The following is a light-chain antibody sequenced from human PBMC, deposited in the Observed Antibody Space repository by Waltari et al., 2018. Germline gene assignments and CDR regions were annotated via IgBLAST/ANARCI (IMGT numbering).Light chain of an antibody. CDR1: NIGSYS. J-gene: IGLJ1*01. CDR2: YDT. Sequence: SYVLTQPPSVSVAPGETARVTCGGDNIGSYSLQWYQQKPGQAPVLVLRYDTDRPSGIPERFSGSNSANTATLTISRVEAGDEANYYCQVWHAAIDPGVFGTGTEVTV. V-gene: IGLV3-21*04. CDR3: QVWHAAIDPGV.